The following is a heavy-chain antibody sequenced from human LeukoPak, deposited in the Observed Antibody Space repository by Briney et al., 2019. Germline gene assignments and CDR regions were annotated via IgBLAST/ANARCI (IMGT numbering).Heavy chain of an antibody. D-gene: IGHD2-15*01. V-gene: IGHV3-7*05. J-gene: IGHJ5*02. CDR1: GFTFSSSW. CDR3: ARNSGGRWDNWFDP. CDR2: IKQDGSEK. Sequence: PGGSLRLSCVASGFTFSSSWMSWVRQAPGKGLEWVANIKQDGSEKYCVDSVKGRFTISRDSAKDSLYLHMNSLRAEDTAVYYCARNSGGRWDNWFDPWGQGTLVTVSS.